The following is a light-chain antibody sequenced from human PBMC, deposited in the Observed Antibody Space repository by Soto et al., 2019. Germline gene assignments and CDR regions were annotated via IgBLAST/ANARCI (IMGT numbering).Light chain of an antibody. CDR2: AAS. CDR3: QQSYSVPIT. CDR1: PSIEMH. J-gene: IGKJ5*01. V-gene: IGKV1-39*01. Sequence: DIQMTQSPSSLYASVGDRVTITCRASPSIEMHLNWYQQNPGKAPKFLIHAASSLQSGVPSRFSGSGSGTDFTLIITSLQPEDFATYDCQQSYSVPITFGRGPRLEIK.